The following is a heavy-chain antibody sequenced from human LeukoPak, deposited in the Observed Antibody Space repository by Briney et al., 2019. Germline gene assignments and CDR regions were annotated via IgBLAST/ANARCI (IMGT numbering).Heavy chain of an antibody. D-gene: IGHD7-27*01. CDR1: GGSIGSGDCF. CDR3: ARASTGDRPRRYFNS. V-gene: IGHV4-30-4*01. Sequence: ASETLSLTCTVSGGSIGSGDCFWSWIRQPPGKGLEWIGFIYYSGSTYYNPSLKSRVTISVDTSKNQFSLKLGSVTAADTAVYYCARASTGDRPRRYFNSWGQGTLVTVSS. J-gene: IGHJ4*02. CDR2: IYYSGST.